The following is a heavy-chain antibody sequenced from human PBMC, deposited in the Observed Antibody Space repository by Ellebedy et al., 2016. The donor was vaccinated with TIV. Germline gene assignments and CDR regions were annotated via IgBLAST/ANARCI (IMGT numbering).Heavy chain of an antibody. V-gene: IGHV3-11*04. J-gene: IGHJ6*02. CDR1: GFTFSDYY. CDR3: ARASEVRGVITYYYGMDV. D-gene: IGHD3-10*01. CDR2: ISSSGSTI. Sequence: GESLKISCAASGFTFSDYYMSWIRQAPGKGLEWVSYISSSGSTIYYADSVKGRFTISRDNAKNSLYLQMNSLRAEDTAVYYCARASEVRGVITYYYGMDVWGQGTLVTVSS.